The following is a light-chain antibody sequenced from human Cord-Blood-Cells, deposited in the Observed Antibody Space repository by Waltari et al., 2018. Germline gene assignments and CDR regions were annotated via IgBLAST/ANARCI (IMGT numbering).Light chain of an antibody. CDR1: SSNIGSNS. CDR2: RIN. J-gene: IGLJ3*02. Sequence: QSVLTQPPSASGTPGQRVTISCSGSSSNIGSNSVYWYQQLPGTAPKLLTYRINQRPSGVPDRFSGSKSGTSASLAISGLRSEDEADYYCAAWDDSLSGWVFGGGTKLTVL. V-gene: IGLV1-47*01. CDR3: AAWDDSLSGWV.